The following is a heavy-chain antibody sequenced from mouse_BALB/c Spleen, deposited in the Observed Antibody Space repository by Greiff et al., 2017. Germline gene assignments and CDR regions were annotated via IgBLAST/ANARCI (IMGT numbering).Heavy chain of an antibody. V-gene: IGHV1-63*02. CDR3: AITTVVATTDY. CDR1: GYTFTNYW. D-gene: IGHD1-1*01. J-gene: IGHJ2*01. Sequence: QVHVKQSGAELVRPGTSVKISCKASGYTFTNYWLGWVKQRPGHGLEWIGDIYPGGGYTNYNEKFKGKATLTADTSSSTAYMQLSSLTSEDSAVYFCAITTVVATTDYWGQGTTLTVSS. CDR2: IYPGGGYT.